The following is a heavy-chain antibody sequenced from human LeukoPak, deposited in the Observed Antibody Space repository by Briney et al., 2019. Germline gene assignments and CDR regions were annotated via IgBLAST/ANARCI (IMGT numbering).Heavy chain of an antibody. CDR2: IRNDGIT. D-gene: IGHD5-12*01. CDR1: GLTFGDAW. V-gene: IGHV3-15*01. Sequence: PGGSLRLSCVLSGLTFGDAWMSWVRQAPGKGLEWVGRIRNDGITDYAAPVQGRFSISRDNSKNTFYLQMNSLRTEDTGMYFCTWMATIFTVDYWGQGTLVTVSS. J-gene: IGHJ4*02. CDR3: TWMATIFTVDY.